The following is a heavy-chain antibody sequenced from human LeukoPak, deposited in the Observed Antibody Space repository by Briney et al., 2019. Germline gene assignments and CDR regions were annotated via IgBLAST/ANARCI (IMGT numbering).Heavy chain of an antibody. CDR3: ARSKAHLSTSWYGNWFDP. V-gene: IGHV1-69*13. D-gene: IGHD2-2*01. Sequence: ASVKVSCKASGGTFSSYAISWVRQAPGQGLEWMRGIIPIFGTANYAQKFQGRVTITADESTSTAYMELSSLRSEDTAVYYCARSKAHLSTSWYGNWFDPWGQGTLVTVSS. J-gene: IGHJ5*02. CDR1: GGTFSSYA. CDR2: IIPIFGTA.